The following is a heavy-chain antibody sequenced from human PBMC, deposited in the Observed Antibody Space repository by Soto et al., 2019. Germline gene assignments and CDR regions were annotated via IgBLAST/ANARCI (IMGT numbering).Heavy chain of an antibody. Sequence: GASVKVSCKASGYTFTSYGISWVRQAPGQGLEWMGWISAYNGNTNYAQKLQGRVTMTTDTSTSTAYMELRSLRSDDTAVYYCASSGTVRYYYYGMDVWGQGTTVTVSS. V-gene: IGHV1-18*01. CDR2: ISAYNGNT. J-gene: IGHJ6*02. D-gene: IGHD1-1*01. CDR1: GYTFTSYG. CDR3: ASSGTVRYYYYGMDV.